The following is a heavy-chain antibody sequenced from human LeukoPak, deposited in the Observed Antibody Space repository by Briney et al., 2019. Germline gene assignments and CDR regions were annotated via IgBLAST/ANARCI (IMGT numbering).Heavy chain of an antibody. CDR3: ARETRDSSGYYYFDY. Sequence: GGSLRLSCAASGFTFSNYAMSWVRQAPGKGLEWVPGLSGSGGTTNYADFVRGRFTISRDNSKNTLYLQMNSLKAEDTAVYYCARETRDSSGYYYFDYWGQGTLVTVSS. CDR1: GFTFSNYA. CDR2: LSGSGGTT. J-gene: IGHJ4*02. V-gene: IGHV3-23*01. D-gene: IGHD3-22*01.